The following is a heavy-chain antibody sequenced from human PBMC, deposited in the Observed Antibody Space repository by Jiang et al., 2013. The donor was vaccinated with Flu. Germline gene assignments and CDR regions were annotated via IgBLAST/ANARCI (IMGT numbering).Heavy chain of an antibody. J-gene: IGHJ3*02. CDR2: IHHLENT. Sequence: PGLVKPSETLSLICGVSGGSVSSSSAFWGWIRQPPGRDLEWIGSIHHLENTYYNPSLKNRVTISVDTSKNQFSLKLTSVSAADTAVYYCVRPRNHGFDIWGQGTLITVSS. V-gene: IGHV4-39*01. CDR3: VRPRNHGFDI. D-gene: IGHD1-14*01. CDR1: GGSVSSSSAF.